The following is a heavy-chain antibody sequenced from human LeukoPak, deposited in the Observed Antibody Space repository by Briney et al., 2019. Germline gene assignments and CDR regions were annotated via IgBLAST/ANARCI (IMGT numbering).Heavy chain of an antibody. D-gene: IGHD6-13*01. Sequence: SQTLSLTCTVSGGSISSGSYYWSWIRQPAGKGLEWIGRIYTSGSTNYNPSLKSRVTISVDTSKNQSSLKLSSVTAADTAVYYCARDIAAADDAFDIWGQGTMVTVSS. CDR2: IYTSGST. CDR3: ARDIAAADDAFDI. CDR1: GGSISSGSYY. J-gene: IGHJ3*02. V-gene: IGHV4-61*02.